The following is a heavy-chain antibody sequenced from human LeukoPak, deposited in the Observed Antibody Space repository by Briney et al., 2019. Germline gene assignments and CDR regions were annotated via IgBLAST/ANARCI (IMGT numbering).Heavy chain of an antibody. D-gene: IGHD6-13*01. V-gene: IGHV4-38-2*02. Sequence: SETLSLTCTVSGYSISSGYYWGWIRQPPGKGLEWIGSIYHSGSTYYNPSLKSRVTISVDTSKNQFSLKLSSVIAADTAVYYCARVGIAAAGGFDYWGQGTLVTVSS. CDR3: ARVGIAAAGGFDY. CDR1: GYSISSGYY. J-gene: IGHJ4*02. CDR2: IYHSGST.